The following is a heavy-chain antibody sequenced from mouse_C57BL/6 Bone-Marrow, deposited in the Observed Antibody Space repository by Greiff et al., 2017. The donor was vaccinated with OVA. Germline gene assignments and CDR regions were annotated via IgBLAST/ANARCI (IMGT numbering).Heavy chain of an antibody. J-gene: IGHJ2*01. Sequence: VKLMESGAELARPGASVKLSCKASGYTFTSYGISWVKQRTGQGLEWIGEIYPRSGNTYYNEKFKGKATLTADKSSSTAYMELRSLTSEDSAVYFCARGVYYGSRDSFDYWGQGTTLTVSS. CDR1: GYTFTSYG. D-gene: IGHD1-1*01. V-gene: IGHV1-81*01. CDR2: IYPRSGNT. CDR3: ARGVYYGSRDSFDY.